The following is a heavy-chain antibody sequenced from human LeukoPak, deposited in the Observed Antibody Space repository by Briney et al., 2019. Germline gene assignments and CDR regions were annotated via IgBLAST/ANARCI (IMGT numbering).Heavy chain of an antibody. J-gene: IGHJ5*02. CDR1: GGSISSYY. V-gene: IGHV4-39*07. D-gene: IGHD1-1*01. CDR3: AREVDATAAYNWFDP. Sequence: SETLSLTCTVSGGSISSYYWSWIRQPPGNGLEWIGTIYYSGSTYYNPSLKSRVTISVDTSKNQFSLRLSSVTAADTAVYYCAREVDATAAYNWFDPWGQGTLVTVSS. CDR2: IYYSGST.